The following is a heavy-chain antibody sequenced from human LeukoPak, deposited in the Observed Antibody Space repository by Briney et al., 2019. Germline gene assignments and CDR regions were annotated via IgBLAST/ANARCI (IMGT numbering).Heavy chain of an antibody. CDR1: GYTFTSYY. J-gene: IGHJ5*02. V-gene: IGHV1-46*01. CDR3: ARALYSGSYYHWFDP. Sequence: ASVKVSCKASGYTFTSYYMHWVRQAPGQGLEWMGIINPSGGSTSYAQKFQGRVTTTRDTSTSTVYMELSSLRSEDTAVYYCARALYSGSYYHWFDPWGQGALVTVSS. D-gene: IGHD1-26*01. CDR2: INPSGGST.